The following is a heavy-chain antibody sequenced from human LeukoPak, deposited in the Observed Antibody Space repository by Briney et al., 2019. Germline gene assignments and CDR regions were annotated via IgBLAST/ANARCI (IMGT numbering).Heavy chain of an antibody. J-gene: IGHJ5*02. D-gene: IGHD6-19*01. V-gene: IGHV3-7*03. CDR2: IKQDGSEK. CDR1: GFTFSSYW. CDR3: ARDKGSGWSWASNDNWFDP. Sequence: PGGSLRLSCAASGFTFSSYWMSWVRQAPGKGLEWVANIKQDGSEKYYVDSVKGRFTISRDNAKNSLYLQMNSLRAEDTALYYCARDKGSGWSWASNDNWFDPWGQGTLVTVSS.